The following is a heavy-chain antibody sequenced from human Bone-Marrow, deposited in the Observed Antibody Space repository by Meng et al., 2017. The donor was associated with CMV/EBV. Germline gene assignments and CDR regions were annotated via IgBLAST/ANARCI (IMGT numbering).Heavy chain of an antibody. D-gene: IGHD3-10*01. Sequence: SLKISCAASGFTFDTYGMNWVRQVPGKGLEWVAGISWNSDFIDYAGSVKGRFTISRDTAKNSLYLQMNSLRAEDTAVYYCARDYGSGSYGYYYGVDVWGQGTTVTVSS. CDR1: GFTFDTYG. J-gene: IGHJ6*02. V-gene: IGHV3-9*01. CDR3: ARDYGSGSYGYYYGVDV. CDR2: ISWNSDFI.